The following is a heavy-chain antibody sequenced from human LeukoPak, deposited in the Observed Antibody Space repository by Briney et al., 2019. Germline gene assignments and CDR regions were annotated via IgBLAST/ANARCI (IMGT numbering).Heavy chain of an antibody. J-gene: IGHJ4*02. V-gene: IGHV3-30*18. CDR3: AKEDHHYYDSSGYYYV. CDR1: GFTLSSYG. CDR2: ISYDGSNK. Sequence: GGSLRLSCAASGFTLSSYGMHWVRQAPGKGLEWVAVISYDGSNKYYADSVKGRFTISRDNSKNTLYLQMNSLRAEDTAVYYCAKEDHHYYDSSGYYYVWGQGTLVTVSS. D-gene: IGHD3-22*01.